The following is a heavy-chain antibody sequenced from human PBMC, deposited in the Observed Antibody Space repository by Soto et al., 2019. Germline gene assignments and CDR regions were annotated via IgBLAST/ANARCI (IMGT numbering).Heavy chain of an antibody. CDR3: STIAYDNNGYYLLDP. Sequence: SETLYLTCAVYGGSFSGHSWTWVRQSPGKGLEWIGDINHSGRVNYSPSLKSRVTISLDTSKNQFSLTLSAVTAADTAMYYCSTIAYDNNGYYLLDPWGQRTLVTGSS. J-gene: IGHJ5*02. D-gene: IGHD3-22*01. V-gene: IGHV4-34*01. CDR2: INHSGRV. CDR1: GGSFSGHS.